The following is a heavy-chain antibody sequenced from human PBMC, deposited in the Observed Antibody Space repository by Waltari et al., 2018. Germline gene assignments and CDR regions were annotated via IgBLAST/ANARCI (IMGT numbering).Heavy chain of an antibody. CDR1: GGSFSGYY. J-gene: IGHJ4*02. CDR3: ARASYCGGDCYHPVGATTLDY. D-gene: IGHD2-21*02. CDR2: INHSGST. V-gene: IGHV4-34*01. Sequence: QVQLQQWGAGLLKPSETLSLTCAVYGGSFSGYYWSWIRQPPGKGLEWIGEINHSGSTNYNPSLKSRVTISVDTSKNQFSLKLSSVTAADTAVYYCARASYCGGDCYHPVGATTLDYWGQGTLVTVSS.